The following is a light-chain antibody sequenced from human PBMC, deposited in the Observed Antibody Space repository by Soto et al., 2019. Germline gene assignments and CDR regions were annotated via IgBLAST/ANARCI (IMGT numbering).Light chain of an antibody. CDR3: QQSNTWPRT. V-gene: IGKV3-15*01. Sequence: EIVLTQSPATLSLSPGERATLSCGASQSVSSNYLAWYQQKPGQAPRLLIYGASTRATGIPARFSGSGSGTEFTLTISSLQSEDFAVYYCQQSNTWPRTFGQGTKVDIK. CDR1: QSVSSN. CDR2: GAS. J-gene: IGKJ1*01.